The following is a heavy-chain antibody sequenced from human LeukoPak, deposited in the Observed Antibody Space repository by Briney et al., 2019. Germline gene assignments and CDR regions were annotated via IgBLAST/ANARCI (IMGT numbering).Heavy chain of an antibody. CDR2: IIPIFGTA. CDR1: GYTFTSYD. J-gene: IGHJ6*03. D-gene: IGHD5-18*01. V-gene: IGHV1-69*13. CDR3: AGALHTAMVYYYYYYMDV. Sequence: SVKVSCKASGYTFTSYDINWVRQATGQGLEWMGGIIPIFGTANYAQKFQGRVTITADESTSTAYMELSSLRSEDTAVYYCAGALHTAMVYYYYYYMDVWGKGTTVTISS.